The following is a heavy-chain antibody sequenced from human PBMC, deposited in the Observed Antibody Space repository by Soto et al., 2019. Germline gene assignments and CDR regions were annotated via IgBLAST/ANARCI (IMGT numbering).Heavy chain of an antibody. CDR2: IYYSGST. CDR3: ARDGDGYTNYYYYGMDV. J-gene: IGHJ6*02. D-gene: IGHD5-12*01. Sequence: SETLSLTCTVSGGSISSGGYYWSWIRQHPGKGLEWIGYIYYSGSTYYNPSLKSRVTIPVDTAKNQFSLKLSSVTAADTAVYYCARDGDGYTNYYYYGMDVWGQGTTVTVSS. V-gene: IGHV4-31*03. CDR1: GGSISSGGYY.